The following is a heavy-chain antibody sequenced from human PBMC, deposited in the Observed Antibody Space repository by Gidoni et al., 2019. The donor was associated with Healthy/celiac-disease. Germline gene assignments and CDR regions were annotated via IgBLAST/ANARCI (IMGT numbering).Heavy chain of an antibody. V-gene: IGHV4-34*01. CDR3: ARAPLAVAESDV. D-gene: IGHD6-19*01. CDR2: INHSGST. Sequence: QVQLQQWGAGLLKPSATLSLTCAVYGGSFSGYYWSWIRQPPGKGLEWIGEINHSGSTNYNPSLKSRVTISVDTSKNQFSLKLSSVTAADTAVYYCARAPLAVAESDVWGKGTTVTVSS. J-gene: IGHJ6*04. CDR1: GGSFSGYY.